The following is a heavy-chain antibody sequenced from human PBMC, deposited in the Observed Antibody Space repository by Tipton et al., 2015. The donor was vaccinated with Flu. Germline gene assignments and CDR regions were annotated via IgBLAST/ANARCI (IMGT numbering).Heavy chain of an antibody. CDR2: ISHSGST. J-gene: IGHJ4*02. D-gene: IGHD3-10*01. CDR1: GYSMRSDYF. Sequence: GLVKPSETLSLTCVVSGYSMRSDYFWGWIRQPPGKGLEWIGSISHSGSTYYKPSLKSRVTISLDTFQNQFSLKLNSVTAADTAVYYCSRSTYYYGSGSSDYWGQGTLVTVSS. CDR3: SRSTYYYGSGSSDY. V-gene: IGHV4-38-2*01.